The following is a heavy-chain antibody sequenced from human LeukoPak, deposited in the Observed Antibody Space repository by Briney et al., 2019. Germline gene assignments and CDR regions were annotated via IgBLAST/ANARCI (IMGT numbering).Heavy chain of an antibody. J-gene: IGHJ4*02. Sequence: GGSLRLSCAASGFIFSSSVMHWVRQAPGKGLEWVAVISHDGGNKYYADSVKGRSTISRDNSKNTLYLQMNSLRAEDTAVYYCARVVVSSSSDYFDYWGQGTLVTVSS. CDR1: GFIFSSSV. V-gene: IGHV3-30*04. D-gene: IGHD6-6*01. CDR2: ISHDGGNK. CDR3: ARVVVSSSSDYFDY.